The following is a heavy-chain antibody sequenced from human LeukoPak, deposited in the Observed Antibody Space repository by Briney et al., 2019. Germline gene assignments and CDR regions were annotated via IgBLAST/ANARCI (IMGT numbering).Heavy chain of an antibody. CDR2: LNYGGST. CDR1: GDSISTSSYY. V-gene: IGHV4-39*01. J-gene: IGHJ4*02. Sequence: SETLSLTCTVSGDSISTSSYYWGWIRQPPGKELEWIGTLNYGGSTYYNPSLKTRVTIPIDTSKNQFSLRLHSVTAADTAVYYCARHAYYYESSGYFYPFHYWGQGTLLTVSS. CDR3: ARHAYYYESSGYFYPFHY. D-gene: IGHD3-22*01.